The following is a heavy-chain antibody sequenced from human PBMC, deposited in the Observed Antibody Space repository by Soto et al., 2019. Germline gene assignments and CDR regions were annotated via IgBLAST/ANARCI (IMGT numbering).Heavy chain of an antibody. CDR1: GYTFTSYY. CDR2: INPSGGST. Sequence: GASVKVSCKASGYTFTSYYMHWVRQAPGQGLEWMGIINPSGGSTSYAQKFQGRVTITADKSTSTAYMELSSLRSEDTAVYYCARDQPPVPYYYDSTQEAFDIWGQGTMVTVSS. D-gene: IGHD3-22*01. J-gene: IGHJ3*02. V-gene: IGHV1-46*01. CDR3: ARDQPPVPYYYDSTQEAFDI.